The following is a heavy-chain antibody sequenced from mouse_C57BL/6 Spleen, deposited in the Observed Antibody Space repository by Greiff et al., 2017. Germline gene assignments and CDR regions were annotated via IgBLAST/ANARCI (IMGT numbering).Heavy chain of an antibody. D-gene: IGHD1-1*02. V-gene: IGHV1-82*01. CDR3: ARGFIKDCGSYFYAMDY. J-gene: IGHJ4*01. CDR1: GYAFSSSW. CDR2: IYPGDGDT. Sequence: VQLQQSGPELVKPGASVKISCKASGYAFSSSWMNWVKQRPGQGLEWIGRIYPGDGDTNYNGKFKGKATLTADKSSSTAYMQLSSLTSEDSAVYFCARGFIKDCGSYFYAMDYWGQGTSVTVSS.